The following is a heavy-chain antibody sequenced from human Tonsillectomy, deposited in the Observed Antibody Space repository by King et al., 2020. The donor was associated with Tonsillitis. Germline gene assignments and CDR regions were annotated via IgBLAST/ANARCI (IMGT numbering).Heavy chain of an antibody. CDR2: ITSSSSPK. V-gene: IGHV3-48*01. Sequence: VQLVESGGGLVQPGGSLRLSCAASEFTFSTYSMNWVRQAPGKGLEWVSYITSSSSPKYYADSVKGRFTISRDNAKNSLYLQMNSLRTEDTALYYCARSPRGSSGWYGDAFDIWGQGTMVTVSS. CDR1: EFTFSTYS. J-gene: IGHJ3*02. D-gene: IGHD6-19*01. CDR3: ARSPRGSSGWYGDAFDI.